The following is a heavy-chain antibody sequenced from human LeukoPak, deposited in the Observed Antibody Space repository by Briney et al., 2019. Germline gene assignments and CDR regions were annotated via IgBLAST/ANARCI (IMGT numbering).Heavy chain of an antibody. V-gene: IGHV3-23*01. J-gene: IGHJ4*02. CDR3: AKSPTYYDFWSGLDY. Sequence: GGSLRLSCAASGFTFSSYAMSWVRQAPGKGLEWVSAISGSGGSTYYADSVKGRFTISRDNSKNTLYLQMNSLRAEDTAVYYCAKSPTYYDFWSGLDYWGQGTLVTVSS. D-gene: IGHD3-3*01. CDR2: ISGSGGST. CDR1: GFTFSSYA.